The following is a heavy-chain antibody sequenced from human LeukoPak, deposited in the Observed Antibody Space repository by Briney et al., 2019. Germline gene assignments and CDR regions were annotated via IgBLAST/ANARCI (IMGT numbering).Heavy chain of an antibody. J-gene: IGHJ4*02. CDR1: GFTVSSNY. V-gene: IGHV3-66*01. Sequence: GGSLRLSCAASGFTVSSNYMSWVRQAPGKGLEWVSVIYSGGSTYYADSVKGRFTISRDNSKNTLYLQMNSLRAEDTAVYYCASLGYYYDSSGYYYPHSHWGQGTLVTVSS. D-gene: IGHD3-22*01. CDR2: IYSGGST. CDR3: ASLGYYYDSSGYYYPHSH.